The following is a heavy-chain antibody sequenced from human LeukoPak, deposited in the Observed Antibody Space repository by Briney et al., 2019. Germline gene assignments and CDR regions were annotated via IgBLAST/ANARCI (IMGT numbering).Heavy chain of an antibody. Sequence: SAKVSCKASGGTFSSYAISWVRQAPGQGVEWMGGISNIFGTANYAQKFQGRVTITTDESTSTAYMELSSLRSEYTAVYYYARGHATSYFDYWGQGTLVTVSS. V-gene: IGHV1-69*05. CDR1: GGTFSSYA. CDR2: ISNIFGTA. J-gene: IGHJ4*02. CDR3: ARGHATSYFDY.